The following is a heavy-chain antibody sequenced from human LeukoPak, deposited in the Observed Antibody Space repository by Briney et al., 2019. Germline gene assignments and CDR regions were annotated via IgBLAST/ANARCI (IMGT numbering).Heavy chain of an antibody. V-gene: IGHV4-39*01. D-gene: IGHD4-17*01. CDR3: ARQLNAAVVTTMINYFDY. CDR1: GGSISSSSSY. Sequence: PSETLSLTCSVSGGSISSSSSYWGWIRQPPGKGLEWMGSIFYSGSTYYKPSLKSRVTISVDTSKNQFSLKLSSVTAADTAVYYCARQLNAAVVTTMINYFDYWGQGTLVTVSS. CDR2: IFYSGST. J-gene: IGHJ4*02.